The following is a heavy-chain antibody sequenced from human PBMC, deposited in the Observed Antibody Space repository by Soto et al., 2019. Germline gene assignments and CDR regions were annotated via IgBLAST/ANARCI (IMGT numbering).Heavy chain of an antibody. CDR1: GGSFSGYY. J-gene: IGHJ4*02. Sequence: SETLSLTCAVYGGSFSGYYWSWIRQPPGKGLEWIGEINHSGSTNYNPSLKSRVTISVDTSKNQFSLKLSSVTAADTAVYYCARMAFKAGDYWGQGTLVTVSS. D-gene: IGHD5-12*01. V-gene: IGHV4-34*01. CDR2: INHSGST. CDR3: ARMAFKAGDY.